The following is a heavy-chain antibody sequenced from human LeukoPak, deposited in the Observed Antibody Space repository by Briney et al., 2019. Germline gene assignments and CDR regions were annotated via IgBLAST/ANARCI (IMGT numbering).Heavy chain of an antibody. Sequence: SETLSLTCSVSGGSIGTYYWSWIRRPAGKGLEWIGRIHSSGSTNYNPSLKSRVTMSVDTSKNQFSLNLNSVTAADTAVYYCARGGLGAAIVDYWGQGTPVTVSS. CDR2: IHSSGST. D-gene: IGHD3-16*01. J-gene: IGHJ4*02. CDR1: GGSIGTYY. V-gene: IGHV4-4*07. CDR3: ARGGLGAAIVDY.